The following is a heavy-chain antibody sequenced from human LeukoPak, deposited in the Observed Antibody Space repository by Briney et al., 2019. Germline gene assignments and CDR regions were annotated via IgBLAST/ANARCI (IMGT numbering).Heavy chain of an antibody. D-gene: IGHD3-3*01. V-gene: IGHV3-7*01. CDR2: IKQDGSEK. J-gene: IGHJ3*02. Sequence: PGGSLRLSCAASGFTFSSYSMNWVRQAPGKGLEWVANIKQDGSEKYYVDSVKGRFTISRDNAKNSLYLQMNSLRAEDTAVYYCAKDMHNYDFWSGYPSSDAFDIWGQGTMVTVSS. CDR1: GFTFSSYS. CDR3: AKDMHNYDFWSGYPSSDAFDI.